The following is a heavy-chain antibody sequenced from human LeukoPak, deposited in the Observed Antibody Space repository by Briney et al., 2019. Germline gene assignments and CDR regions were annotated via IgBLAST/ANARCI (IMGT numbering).Heavy chain of an antibody. CDR3: ARAGFWSKAYYYYYYMDV. CDR2: MNPNSGNT. J-gene: IGHJ6*03. D-gene: IGHD3-3*01. V-gene: IGHV1-8*01. Sequence: ASVKVSCKASGNTFTSYDINWVRQATGQGLGWMGWMNPNSGNTGYAQKFQGRVTMTRNTSISTAYMELSSLRSEDTAVYYCARAGFWSKAYYYYYYMDVWGKGTTVTVSS. CDR1: GNTFTSYD.